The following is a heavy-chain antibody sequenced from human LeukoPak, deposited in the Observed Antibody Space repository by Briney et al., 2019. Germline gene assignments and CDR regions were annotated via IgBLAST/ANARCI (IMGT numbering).Heavy chain of an antibody. D-gene: IGHD3-3*01. CDR1: GGTFSCYA. V-gene: IGHV1-69*13. CDR3: ASQVGGYFDL. Sequence: GASVKVSCKASGGTFSCYAISGVRQAPGQGLEWMGGIIPIFGTANYAQKFQGRVTITADESTSTAYMELSSLRSEDTAVYYCASQVGGYFDLWGRGTLVTVSS. J-gene: IGHJ2*01. CDR2: IIPIFGTA.